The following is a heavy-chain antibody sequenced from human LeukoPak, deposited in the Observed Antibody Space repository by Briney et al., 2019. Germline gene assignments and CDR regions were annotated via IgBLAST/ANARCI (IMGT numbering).Heavy chain of an antibody. CDR3: VKDGSLTMVV. CDR2: ISSNGRST. CDR1: GFSFSSFG. Sequence: GGSLRLSCLATGFSFSSFGVHWVRQAPGKGLEYVSGISSNGRSTYYPDSVKGRFTVSRDNSKNTLYLQMSSLRAEDTAVYYCVKDGSLTMVVWGQGTLVTVSS. J-gene: IGHJ4*02. V-gene: IGHV3-64D*06. D-gene: IGHD3-22*01.